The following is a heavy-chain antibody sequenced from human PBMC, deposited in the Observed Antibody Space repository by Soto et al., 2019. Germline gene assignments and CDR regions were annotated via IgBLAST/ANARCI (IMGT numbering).Heavy chain of an antibody. CDR1: GFTFSSYA. D-gene: IGHD3-9*01. CDR2: ISYDGGNK. V-gene: IGHV3-30-3*01. J-gene: IGHJ4*02. CDR3: AREGLLRYFDYFDY. Sequence: QVQLVESGGGVVQPGRSLRLSCAASGFTFSSYAMHWVRQAPGKGLEWVAVISYDGGNKYYADSVKGRFTISRDNSKNTLYLQMNSLRAEDTAVYYCAREGLLRYFDYFDYWGQGTLVTVSS.